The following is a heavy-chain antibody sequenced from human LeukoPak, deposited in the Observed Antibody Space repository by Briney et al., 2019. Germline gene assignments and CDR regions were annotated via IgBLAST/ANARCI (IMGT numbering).Heavy chain of an antibody. J-gene: IGHJ3*02. CDR2: IYHTGPT. D-gene: IGHD5-24*01. CDR3: ARVGGMTTINNDAFDI. CDR1: GGSIKPYY. Sequence: SETLSLTCTVSGGSIKPYYWNWIRQSPGKGLQWIGYIYHTGPTNYNPSLKSRVTISLDTPKNQFSLKLTSVTAADTAIYYCARVGGMTTINNDAFDIWGQGTMVTVSS. V-gene: IGHV4-59*01.